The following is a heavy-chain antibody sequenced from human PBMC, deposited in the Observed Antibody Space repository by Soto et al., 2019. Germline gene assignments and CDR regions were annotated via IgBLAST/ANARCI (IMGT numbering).Heavy chain of an antibody. CDR3: ARAKYCSSTSCYARGDACAI. Sequence: QLQLQESGSGLVKPSQTLSLTCAVSGGSISSGGYSWSGIRQPPGKGLEWIGSIYHSGSTYYNPSLKGRVTIPVDKSKNQFSLKLRSVTAADTAVYYCARAKYCSSTSCYARGDACAIWGQGTMVIVSS. V-gene: IGHV4-30-2*01. D-gene: IGHD2-2*01. CDR2: IYHSGST. CDR1: GGSISSGGYS. J-gene: IGHJ3*02.